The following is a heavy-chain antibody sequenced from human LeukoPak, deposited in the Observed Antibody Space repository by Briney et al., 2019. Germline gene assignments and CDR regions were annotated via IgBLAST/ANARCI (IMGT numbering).Heavy chain of an antibody. J-gene: IGHJ5*02. Sequence: PSETLSLTCTVSGGSISSGSYYWSWIRQPAGKGLEWIGRIYTSGSTNYNPSLKSRVTISVDTSKNQFSLKLSSVTAADTAVYYCARDVQLRYSSSWYNWFDPWGQGTLVTVSS. D-gene: IGHD6-13*01. CDR3: ARDVQLRYSSSWYNWFDP. CDR1: GGSISSGSYY. V-gene: IGHV4-61*02. CDR2: IYTSGST.